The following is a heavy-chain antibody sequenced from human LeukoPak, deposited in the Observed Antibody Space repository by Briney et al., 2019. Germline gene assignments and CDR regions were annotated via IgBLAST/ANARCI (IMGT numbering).Heavy chain of an antibody. CDR2: ISGSGGST. CDR1: GFTFSSYA. J-gene: IGHJ4*02. V-gene: IGHV3-23*01. Sequence: QPGGSLRLSCAASGFTFSSYAMSWVRQAPGKGLEWVSAISGSGGSTYYADSVKGRFTISRDNSKNTLYLQMNSLRAEDTAVYYCAKGYSSSWYEFGPDTIDYWGQGTLVTVSS. D-gene: IGHD6-13*01. CDR3: AKGYSSSWYEFGPDTIDY.